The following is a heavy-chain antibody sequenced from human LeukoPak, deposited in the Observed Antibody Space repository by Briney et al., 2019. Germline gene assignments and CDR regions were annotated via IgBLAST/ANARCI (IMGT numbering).Heavy chain of an antibody. CDR2: ISSSGSTI. D-gene: IGHD3-22*01. CDR3: ARARGPTDYYDSSGYGGELGY. Sequence: GGSLRLSCAASGFTFSSYEMNWVRQAPGKGLEWVSYISSSGSTIYYADSVKGRSTISRDNAKNSLYLQMNSLRAEDTAVYYCARARGPTDYYDSSGYGGELGYWGQGTLVTVSS. V-gene: IGHV3-48*03. CDR1: GFTFSSYE. J-gene: IGHJ4*02.